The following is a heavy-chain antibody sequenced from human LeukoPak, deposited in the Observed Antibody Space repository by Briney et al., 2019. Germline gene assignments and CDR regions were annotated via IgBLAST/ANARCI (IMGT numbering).Heavy chain of an antibody. D-gene: IGHD4-11*01. CDR3: ASRATVTTDRFWFDP. CDR1: GFTVSSNY. CDR2: IYSGGST. V-gene: IGHV3-53*01. Sequence: GGSLRPSCAASGFTVSSNYMSWVRQAPGKGLEWVSVIYSGGSTYYADSVKGRFTISRDNSKNTLYLQMNSLRAEDTAVYYCASRATVTTDRFWFDPWGQGTLVTVSS. J-gene: IGHJ5*02.